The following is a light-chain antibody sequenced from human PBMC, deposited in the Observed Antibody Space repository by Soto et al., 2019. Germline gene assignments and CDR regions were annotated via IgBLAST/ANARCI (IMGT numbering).Light chain of an antibody. CDR2: GAS. J-gene: IGKJ5*01. CDR3: QQYGSSPLVT. Sequence: EIVLTQSPGTLSLSPGESDTLSCKASQSGSSSYLAWYKQKPGQAPRLLIYGASSRATGIPDRFSGSGSGTDFTRTISRLEPEEFAVYYCQQYGSSPLVTFGQGTRLEIK. CDR1: QSGSSSY. V-gene: IGKV3-20*01.